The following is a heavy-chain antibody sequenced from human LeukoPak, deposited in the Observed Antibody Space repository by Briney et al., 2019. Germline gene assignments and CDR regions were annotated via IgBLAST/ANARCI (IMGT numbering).Heavy chain of an antibody. Sequence: PGGSLRLSCAASGFTFSSYAMHWVRQAPGKGLGWVAVISYDGSNKYYADSVKGRFTISRDNSKNTLYLQMNSLRAEDTAVYYCARDGYSSSWYKSSYYYYYMDVWGKGTTVTVSS. CDR1: GFTFSSYA. CDR2: ISYDGSNK. J-gene: IGHJ6*03. V-gene: IGHV3-30*04. CDR3: ARDGYSSSWYKSSYYYYYMDV. D-gene: IGHD6-13*01.